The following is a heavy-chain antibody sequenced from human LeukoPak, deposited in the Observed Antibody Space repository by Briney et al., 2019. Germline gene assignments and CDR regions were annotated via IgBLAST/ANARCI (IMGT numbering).Heavy chain of an antibody. CDR2: INHSGST. V-gene: IGHV4-34*01. J-gene: IGHJ5*02. D-gene: IGHD3-3*01. CDR1: GGSFSGYY. Sequence: MSSETLSLTCAVYGGSFSGYYWSWIRQPPGKGLEWIGEINHSGSTNYNPSLKRRVTISVDTSKNQFSLKLSSVTAADTAVYYCVSTIFGVVNGNWFDPWGQGTLVTVSS. CDR3: VSTIFGVVNGNWFDP.